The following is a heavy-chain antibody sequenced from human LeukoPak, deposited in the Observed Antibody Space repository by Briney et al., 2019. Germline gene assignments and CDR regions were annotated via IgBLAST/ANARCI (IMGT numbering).Heavy chain of an antibody. J-gene: IGHJ2*01. CDR1: GGSISSGSYY. CDR2: IYTSGSP. Sequence: SETLSLTCTLSGGSISSGSYYWSWIRQPAGRGLEWIGRIYTSGSPNYNPSLKSRVTISVDTTKSPFSLKLSSVTAADTAVYYCARAADWYFDLWGRGTLVTVSS. CDR3: ARAADWYFDL. V-gene: IGHV4-61*02. D-gene: IGHD6-13*01.